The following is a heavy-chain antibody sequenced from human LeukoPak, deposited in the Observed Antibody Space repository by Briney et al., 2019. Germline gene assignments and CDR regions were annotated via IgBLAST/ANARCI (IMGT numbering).Heavy chain of an antibody. Sequence: PSETLSLTCTVSGGSISSSSYYWGWIRQPPGKGLEWIGSIYYSGSTYYNPSLKSRVTISVDTSKNQFSLKLSSVTAADTAVYYCARFSDYDSSGYYLYYFDYWGQGTLVTVSS. CDR3: ARFSDYDSSGYYLYYFDY. V-gene: IGHV4-39*01. CDR2: IYYSGST. D-gene: IGHD3-22*01. CDR1: GGSISSSSYY. J-gene: IGHJ4*02.